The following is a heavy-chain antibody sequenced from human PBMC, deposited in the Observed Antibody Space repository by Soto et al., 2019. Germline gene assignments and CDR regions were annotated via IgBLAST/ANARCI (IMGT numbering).Heavy chain of an antibody. Sequence: QVQLVESGGGVVQPGRSLRLSCAASGFTFSNYAMHWVRQAPGKGLEWVAVISYDGSYQYYADSVKGRFTVSRDNSKNTLYLQMNSLSADDTTVYYCAKDRSGGGSCPDYWGQGTLVTVSS. V-gene: IGHV3-30*18. J-gene: IGHJ4*02. CDR1: GFTFSNYA. CDR2: ISYDGSYQ. D-gene: IGHD2-15*01. CDR3: AKDRSGGGSCPDY.